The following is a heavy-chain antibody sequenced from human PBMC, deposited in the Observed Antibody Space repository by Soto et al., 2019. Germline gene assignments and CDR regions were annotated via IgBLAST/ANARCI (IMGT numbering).Heavy chain of an antibody. CDR3: ARGYYASGPLDY. D-gene: IGHD3-10*01. CDR2: VYSGGTT. Sequence: EVQLVESGGDLVQPGGSLRLSCAASGFTVSSNHMSWVRQAPGKGLEWVSVVYSGGTTYYADSVRGRFTISRDNSENAVYLQMTSLSAEDTAMYYCARGYYASGPLDYWGQGTLVTVSS. CDR1: GFTVSSNH. J-gene: IGHJ4*02. V-gene: IGHV3-66*01.